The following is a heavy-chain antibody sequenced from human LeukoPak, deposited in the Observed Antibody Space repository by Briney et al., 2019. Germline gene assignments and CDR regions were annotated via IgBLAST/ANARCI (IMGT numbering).Heavy chain of an antibody. D-gene: IGHD1-26*01. V-gene: IGHV4-59*08. Sequence: SETLSLTCTVSGVSISNYYWTWLRQPPGKGLEWIGYIYYSGSTYYNPSLKSRVTISVDTSKNQFSLKLTSVTAADTAVYYCARLSGSPHPPFDYWGQGTLVTVSS. CDR2: IYYSGST. CDR3: ARLSGSPHPPFDY. CDR1: GVSISNYY. J-gene: IGHJ4*02.